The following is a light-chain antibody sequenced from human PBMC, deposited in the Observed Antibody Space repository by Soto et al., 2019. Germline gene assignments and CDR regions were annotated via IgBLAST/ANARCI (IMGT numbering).Light chain of an antibody. CDR1: QSVSSS. CDR3: QQYASYPYT. J-gene: IGKJ2*01. Sequence: EIVMTQSPATLSVSPGERATLSCRASQSVSSSLAWYQQKPGQAPRLLIYGASTRATGIPARFSGSGSGTEFALTISSLQSEDFAIYYCQQYASYPYTFGRGTRLEIK. CDR2: GAS. V-gene: IGKV3-15*01.